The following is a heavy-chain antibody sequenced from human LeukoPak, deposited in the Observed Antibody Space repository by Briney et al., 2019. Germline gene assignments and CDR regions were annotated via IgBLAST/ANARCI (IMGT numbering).Heavy chain of an antibody. CDR2: INTSGSGT. D-gene: IGHD6-19*01. J-gene: IGHJ4*02. Sequence: GGSLRLSCAVSGFTLSSYAMSWVRQAPGKGLEWVSVINTSGSGTFYADSVKGRFTISRDSSKNTLYLQMNSLRAEDTAVYYCAKGVWGSSGWYLDYWGQGTLVTVSS. CDR1: GFTLSSYA. CDR3: AKGVWGSSGWYLDY. V-gene: IGHV3-23*05.